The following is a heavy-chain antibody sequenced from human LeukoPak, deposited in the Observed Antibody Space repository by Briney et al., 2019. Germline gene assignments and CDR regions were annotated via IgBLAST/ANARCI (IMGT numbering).Heavy chain of an antibody. Sequence: ASVKVSCKASGYTFTSYDINRVRQATGQGLEWMGWMNPNSGNTGYAQKFQGRVTMTRNTSISTAYMELSSLRSEDTAVYYCARETDYYYGMDVWGQGTTVTVSS. CDR3: ARETDYYYGMDV. CDR1: GYTFTSYD. J-gene: IGHJ6*02. CDR2: MNPNSGNT. V-gene: IGHV1-8*01.